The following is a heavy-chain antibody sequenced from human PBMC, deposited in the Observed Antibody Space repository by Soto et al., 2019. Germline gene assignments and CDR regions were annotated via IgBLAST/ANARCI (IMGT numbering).Heavy chain of an antibody. V-gene: IGHV4-30-4*01. CDR1: GGSISTVDYW. CDR3: ARGPSGDKVDS. D-gene: IGHD7-27*01. CDR2: IYDGGRT. J-gene: IGHJ4*02. Sequence: QVQLQESGPGLVKPSQTLSLTCTVSGGSISTVDYWWSWIRQSPDMGLEWIGHIYDGGRTYNNPSLDSGVTMSVDPSKSQLSLTLSSVSAADTAVYYCARGPSGDKVDSWGQGTLVTVSS.